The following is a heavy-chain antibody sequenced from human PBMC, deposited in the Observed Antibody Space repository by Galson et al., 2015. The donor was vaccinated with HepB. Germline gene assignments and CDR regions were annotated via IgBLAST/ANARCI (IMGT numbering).Heavy chain of an antibody. D-gene: IGHD6-19*01. CDR1: GFTFSSYG. CDR3: AKVARGYSSGWPRVYYYMDV. CDR2: ISYDGSNK. V-gene: IGHV3-30*18. Sequence: SLRLSCAASGFTFSSYGMHWVRQAPGKGLEWVAVISYDGSNKYYADSVKGRFTISRDNSKNTLYLQMNSLRAEDTAVYYCAKVARGYSSGWPRVYYYMDVWGKGTTVTVSS. J-gene: IGHJ6*03.